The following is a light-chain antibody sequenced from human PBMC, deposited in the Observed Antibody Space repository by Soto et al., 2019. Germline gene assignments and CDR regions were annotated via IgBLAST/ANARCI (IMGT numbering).Light chain of an antibody. Sequence: DIQMTQSPSTLSASVGDRVTITCRASHDIVPWLAWYQQKRGKAPKLLILDASNLESGVPSRFSGSGSGTEFSLTISGLQHDYLATYYCQQYKKDFTFGPGTKVDVK. CDR1: HDIVPW. CDR3: QQYKKDFT. CDR2: DAS. V-gene: IGKV1-5*01. J-gene: IGKJ3*01.